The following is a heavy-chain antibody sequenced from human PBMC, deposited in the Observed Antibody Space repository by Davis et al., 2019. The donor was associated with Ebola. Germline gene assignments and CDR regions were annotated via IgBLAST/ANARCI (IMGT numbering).Heavy chain of an antibody. CDR2: IYYSGST. Sequence: SETLSLTCTVSGGSISSYYWSWIRQPPGKGLEWIGYIYYSGSTNYNPSLKSRVTISVDTSKNQFSLKLNSVTAADTAVYYCTRTTRDSGWFIDFWGRGTLVTVSS. D-gene: IGHD6-19*01. CDR1: GGSISSYY. CDR3: TRTTRDSGWFIDF. J-gene: IGHJ4*02. V-gene: IGHV4-59*12.